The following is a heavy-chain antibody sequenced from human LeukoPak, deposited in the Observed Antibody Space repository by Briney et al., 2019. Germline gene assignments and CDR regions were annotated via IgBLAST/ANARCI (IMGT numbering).Heavy chain of an antibody. CDR2: ISSSGSTI. Sequence: GGSLRLSCAASGFTFSDYYMSWIRQAPGKGLEWVSYISSSGSTIYYADSVKGRFTISRDNSKNTLYLQMNSLRAEDTAVYYCAREHLAWDAFDIWGQGTMVTVSS. V-gene: IGHV3-11*04. CDR1: GFTFSDYY. J-gene: IGHJ3*02. CDR3: AREHLAWDAFDI.